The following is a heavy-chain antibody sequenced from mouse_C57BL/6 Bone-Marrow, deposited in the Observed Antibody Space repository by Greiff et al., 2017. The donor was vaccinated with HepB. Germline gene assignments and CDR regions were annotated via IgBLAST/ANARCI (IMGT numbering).Heavy chain of an antibody. V-gene: IGHV2-9-1*01. J-gene: IGHJ3*01. D-gene: IGHD1-1*01. CDR2: IWTGGGT. CDR1: GFSLTSYA. CDR3: ARTDYGEAWFAY. Sequence: VQVVESGPGLVAPSQILSITCTVSGFSLTSYAISWVRQPPGKGLEWLGVIWTGGGTNYNSALKSRLSISKDNSKSQVFLKMNSLQTDDTARYYCARTDYGEAWFAYWGQGTLVTVSA.